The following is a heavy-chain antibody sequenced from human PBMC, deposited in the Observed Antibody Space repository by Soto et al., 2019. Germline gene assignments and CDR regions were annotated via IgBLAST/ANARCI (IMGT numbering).Heavy chain of an antibody. CDR2: INVDNGDT. J-gene: IGHJ4*02. V-gene: IGHV1-3*01. CDR1: GYAFTSNP. Sequence: ASVKVSCKASGYAFTSNPIQWVRQAPGQSLEWVGWINVDNGDTRFAQKFQGRVILTRDTSASTAYMELRSLRSDDTAVYYCARISSASSGWVADYWGQGILVTVSS. D-gene: IGHD6-19*01. CDR3: ARISSASSGWVADY.